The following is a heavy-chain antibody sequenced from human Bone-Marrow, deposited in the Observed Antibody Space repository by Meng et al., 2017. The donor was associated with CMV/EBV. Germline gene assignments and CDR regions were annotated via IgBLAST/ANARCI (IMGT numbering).Heavy chain of an antibody. J-gene: IGHJ4*02. D-gene: IGHD3-10*01. CDR1: GFTFGDYS. V-gene: IGHV3-49*04. Sequence: GGSLRLSCTVSGFTFGDYSMSWVRQAPGKGLEWVGVIRSKPYGGTTEYAASVKDRFTISRDDSKSIAYLQMNSLKTEDTAVYYCTRGDYYGSGNYYLLFDYWGQGTMGTVS. CDR3: TRGDYYGSGNYYLLFDY. CDR2: IRSKPYGGTT.